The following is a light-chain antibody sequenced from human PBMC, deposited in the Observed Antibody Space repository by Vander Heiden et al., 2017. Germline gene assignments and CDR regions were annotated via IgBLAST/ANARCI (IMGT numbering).Light chain of an antibody. J-gene: IGKJ1*01. CDR1: PSVSSSY. CDR2: GAS. Sequence: EIVLTQSPGTLSLSPGDRATLSCRASPSVSSSYLPWYQQNPGQAPRLLIYGASSSATPTPDRFSGSGSGLAFTLSILRLEPEAFAVYYCRRDCTSEWTFGQGTKVEIK. V-gene: IGKV3-20*01. CDR3: RRDCTSEWT.